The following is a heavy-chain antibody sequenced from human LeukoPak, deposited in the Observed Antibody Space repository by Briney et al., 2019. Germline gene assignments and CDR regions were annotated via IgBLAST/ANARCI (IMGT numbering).Heavy chain of an antibody. D-gene: IGHD5-18*01. V-gene: IGHV3-21*01. CDR2: ISSSSSYI. CDR3: VRGRYNYGYIFDY. Sequence: GGSLRLSCAASGFTFSGYSMNWVRQAPGKGLEWVSSISSSSSYIYYADSMKGRFTVSRDNARNSVYLQMNSLRVEDTAVYYCVRGRYNYGYIFDYWGQGTLVTVSS. J-gene: IGHJ4*02. CDR1: GFTFSGYS.